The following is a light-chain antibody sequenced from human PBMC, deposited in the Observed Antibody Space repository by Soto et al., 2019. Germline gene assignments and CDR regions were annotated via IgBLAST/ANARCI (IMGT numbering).Light chain of an antibody. CDR3: QHYGSSPPMYT. CDR2: GAS. V-gene: IGKV3-20*01. Sequence: EIVLTQSPGTLSLSPGERATLSCRASQSVSSRYLGWYQQKPGQAPRLLIYGASSRATGIPDRISGSGSGTDFTLTISRLEPEDFAVYYGQHYGSSPPMYTFGQGTKLEIK. CDR1: QSVSSRY. J-gene: IGKJ2*01.